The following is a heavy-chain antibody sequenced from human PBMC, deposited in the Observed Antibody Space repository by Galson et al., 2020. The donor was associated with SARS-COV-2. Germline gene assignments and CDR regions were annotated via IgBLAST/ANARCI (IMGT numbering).Heavy chain of an antibody. Sequence: GESLKISCAAPGFTFSRYAMAWVRQAPGKGLEWVSGISVGVGSTYYADSVKGRFTISRDISQNTVYLQMSSLRAEDTAVYYCAKDRGNDYGDQLDFWGQGTQVTVSS. CDR3: AKDRGNDYGDQLDF. J-gene: IGHJ4*02. CDR2: ISVGVGST. CDR1: GFTFSRYA. D-gene: IGHD4-17*01. V-gene: IGHV3-23*01.